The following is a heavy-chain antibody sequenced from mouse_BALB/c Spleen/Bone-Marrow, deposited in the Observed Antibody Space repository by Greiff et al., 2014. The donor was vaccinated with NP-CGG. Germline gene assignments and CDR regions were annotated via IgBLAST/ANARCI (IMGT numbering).Heavy chain of an antibody. CDR1: GFNIKDPY. Sequence: DVQLQESGAELVKPGASVKLSCTASGFNIKDPYMHWVEQRPEQGLEWIGRIDPANGNTKYDPKFQGKATITANTSSNTSYLQLSSLTSEDYAVYYCAPYYYGRWFTYWGQGTLVTVSA. CDR3: APYYYGRWFTY. CDR2: IDPANGNT. D-gene: IGHD1-1*01. J-gene: IGHJ3*01. V-gene: IGHV14-3*02.